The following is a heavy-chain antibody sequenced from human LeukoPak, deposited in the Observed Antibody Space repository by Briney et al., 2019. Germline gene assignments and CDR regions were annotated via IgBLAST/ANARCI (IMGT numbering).Heavy chain of an antibody. V-gene: IGHV4-30-4*08. CDR1: GGSISSGDYY. D-gene: IGHD2-2*01. Sequence: SETLSLTCTVSGGSISSGDYYWSWIRQPPGKGLEWIGYIYYSGSTYYNPSLKSRVIISVDTSKNQFSLKLSSVTATDTAVYYCARYCSSTSCYPMGRAAFDIWGQGTMVTVSS. CDR3: ARYCSSTSCYPMGRAAFDI. J-gene: IGHJ3*02. CDR2: IYYSGST.